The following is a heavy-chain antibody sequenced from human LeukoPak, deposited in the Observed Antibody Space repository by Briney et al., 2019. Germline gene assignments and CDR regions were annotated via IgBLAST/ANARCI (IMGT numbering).Heavy chain of an antibody. V-gene: IGHV1-18*01. D-gene: IGHD6-13*01. CDR1: GYTFTSYG. CDR3: ARESAAAGPLTFDY. Sequence: ASVKVSCKASGYTFTSYGISWVRQAPGQGLEWMGWISAYNGNTNYAQKLQGRVTMTTDTSTSTAYMELRSLRSDDTAVYYCARESAAAGPLTFDYWGQGTLVTVSS. CDR2: ISAYNGNT. J-gene: IGHJ4*02.